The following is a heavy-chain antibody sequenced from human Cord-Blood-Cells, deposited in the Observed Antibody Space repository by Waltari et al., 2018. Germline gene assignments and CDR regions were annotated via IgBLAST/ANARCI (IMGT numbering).Heavy chain of an antibody. D-gene: IGHD5-12*01. CDR2: IKSKTDGGTT. Sequence: EVQLVASGGGLVKPGGSLRLSCADSGFTISNARMSWVRPAPGKGLEWVGRIKSKTDGGTTDYAAPVKGRFTISRDDSKNTLYLQMNSLKTEDTAVYYCTTGDSGYDFAFDIWGQGTMVTVSS. CDR3: TTGDSGYDFAFDI. J-gene: IGHJ3*02. CDR1: GFTISNAR. V-gene: IGHV3-15*01.